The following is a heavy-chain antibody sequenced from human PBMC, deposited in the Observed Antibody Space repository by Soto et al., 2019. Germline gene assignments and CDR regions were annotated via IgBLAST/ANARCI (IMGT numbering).Heavy chain of an antibody. D-gene: IGHD2-8*01. V-gene: IGHV1-18*04. CDR1: GYTFTSYG. CDR3: ARRYCTNGVCYHFDY. CDR2: ISAYNGNT. J-gene: IGHJ4*02. Sequence: ASVNVSCKSSGYTFTSYGISWVRQAPGQGLEWMGWISAYNGNTNYAQKLQGRVTMTTDTSTSTAYMELRSLRSDDTAVYYCARRYCTNGVCYHFDYWGQGTLVTVSS.